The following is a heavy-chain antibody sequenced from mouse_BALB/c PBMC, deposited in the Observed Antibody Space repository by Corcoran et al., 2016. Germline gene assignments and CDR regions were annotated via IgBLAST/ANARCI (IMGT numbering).Heavy chain of an antibody. D-gene: IGHD2-3*01. J-gene: IGHJ3*01. V-gene: IGHV9-3-1*01. Sequence: QIQLVQSGPELKKPGETVKISCKASGYTFTNYGMNWVKQAPGKGLKWMGWINTYTGEPTYADDFKGRFAFSLETSASTAYLQINNLKNEDTATYFCARGIYDGYPFAYWGQGTLVTVSA. CDR2: INTYTGEP. CDR1: GYTFTNYG. CDR3: ARGIYDGYPFAY.